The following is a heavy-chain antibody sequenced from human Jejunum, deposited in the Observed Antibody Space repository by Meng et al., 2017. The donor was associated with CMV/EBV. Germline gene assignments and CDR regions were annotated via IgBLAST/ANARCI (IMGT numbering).Heavy chain of an antibody. V-gene: IGHV1-2*07. CDR1: GYFFTDYY. D-gene: IGHD3-16*01. CDR3: ARVPSYGTSVYVMDV. Sequence: SGYFFTDYYIHCVRQAPGQGLEWMGWINPNSGGTISSPMFPSRVTMTRDTSVTTAYMEVSRLRSDDSAIYYCARVPSYGTSVYVMDVWGQGTTVTV. J-gene: IGHJ6*02. CDR2: INPNSGGT.